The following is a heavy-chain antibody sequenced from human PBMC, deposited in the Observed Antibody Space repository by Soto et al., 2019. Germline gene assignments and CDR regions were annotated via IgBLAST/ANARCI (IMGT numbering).Heavy chain of an antibody. CDR2: IYHTGNT. Sequence: SEPLSLPCTVSGGSISNSRYYRAWIRQHPEKGLEWIGSIYHTGNTYYNPSLRSRVTISVDTSKNQFSLKLTSVTAADTAVYYCARDYYDSSDYTTNWFDPWGQGTLVTVSS. D-gene: IGHD3-22*01. V-gene: IGHV4-39*01. CDR3: ARDYYDSSDYTTNWFDP. J-gene: IGHJ5*02. CDR1: GGSISNSRYY.